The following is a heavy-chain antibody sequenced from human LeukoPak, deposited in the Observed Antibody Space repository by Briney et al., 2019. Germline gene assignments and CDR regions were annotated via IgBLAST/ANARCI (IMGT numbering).Heavy chain of an antibody. J-gene: IGHJ4*02. Sequence: ASVKVSCKASGYNFPAYFMHWVRQAPGQGLEWMGRINPNGGGTKYAQKFQGRVTMARDTSTSTAYMELSSLTSDDTAVYYCARVAYTSSWSNFDYWGQGTLVTVSS. CDR1: GYNFPAYF. V-gene: IGHV1-2*06. CDR3: ARVAYTSSWSNFDY. D-gene: IGHD6-13*01. CDR2: INPNGGGT.